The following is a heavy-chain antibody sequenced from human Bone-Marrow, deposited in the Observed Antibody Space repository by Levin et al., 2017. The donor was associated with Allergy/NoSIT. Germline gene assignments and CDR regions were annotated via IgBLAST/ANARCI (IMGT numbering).Heavy chain of an antibody. CDR3: ARDRSGWYLY. CDR1: GGSITPNY. V-gene: IGHV4-59*01. CDR2: IFYNGKS. Sequence: SETLSPTCTVSGGSITPNYWAWIRQSPGKGLEWIGSIFYNGKSDYNPSLMSRVTMSVDTSTNQFSLRLTSMTAADTAVYYCARDRSGWYLYWGQGVLVTVSS. D-gene: IGHD6-13*01. J-gene: IGHJ4*02.